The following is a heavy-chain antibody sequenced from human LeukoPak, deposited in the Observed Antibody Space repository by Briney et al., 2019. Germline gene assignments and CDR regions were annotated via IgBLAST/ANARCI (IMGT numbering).Heavy chain of an antibody. V-gene: IGHV4-39*01. J-gene: IGHJ4*02. CDR3: ARHFDN. CDR1: GVSIITTSYD. CDR2: ISYGGST. Sequence: SETLSLTCTVSGVSIITTSYDWGWIRQPPGKGLEWIGSISYGGSTDYNPSLKSRVNLSLDASKNQFSLRVSSVTAADTAVYYCARHFDNWGQGTLVTVSS.